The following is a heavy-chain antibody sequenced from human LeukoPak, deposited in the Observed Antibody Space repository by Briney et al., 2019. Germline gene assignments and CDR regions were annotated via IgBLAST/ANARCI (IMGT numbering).Heavy chain of an antibody. D-gene: IGHD1-26*01. V-gene: IGHV3-48*01. CDR3: VRRSGSYSFDC. CDR1: GFTFSSYS. Sequence: GGSLRLSCAASGFTFSSYSMNWVRQAPGKGLEWVSYISTSGSTIYYADSVKGRFTISRDNAKNSLYLQMNTLRAEDTAVYYCVRRSGSYSFDCWGQGTLVTVSS. CDR2: ISTSGSTI. J-gene: IGHJ4*02.